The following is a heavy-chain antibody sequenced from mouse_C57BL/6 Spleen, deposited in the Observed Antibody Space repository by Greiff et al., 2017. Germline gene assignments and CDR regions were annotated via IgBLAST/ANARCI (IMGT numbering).Heavy chain of an antibody. J-gene: IGHJ4*01. CDR2: ISSGGSYT. CDR1: GFTFSSYG. V-gene: IGHV5-6*01. Sequence: DVQLQESGGDLVKPGGSLKLSCAASGFTFSSYGMSWVRQTPDKRLEWVATISSGGSYTYYPDSVKGRFTISRDNAKNTLYLQMSSLKSEDTAMYYCARSITTVVTHYYAMDYWGQGTSVTVSS. D-gene: IGHD1-1*01. CDR3: ARSITTVVTHYYAMDY.